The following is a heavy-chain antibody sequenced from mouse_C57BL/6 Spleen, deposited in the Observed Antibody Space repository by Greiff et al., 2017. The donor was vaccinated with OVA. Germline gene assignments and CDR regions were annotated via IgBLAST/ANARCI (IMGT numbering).Heavy chain of an antibody. Sequence: VQLKQPGAELVRPGSSVKLSCKASGYTFTSYWMHWVKQRPIQGLEWIGNIDPSDSETHYNQKFKDKATLTVDKSSSTAYMQLSSLTSEDSAVYYCARDGYYGFAYWGQGTLVTVSA. CDR1: GYTFTSYW. CDR2: IDPSDSET. D-gene: IGHD2-3*01. CDR3: ARDGYYGFAY. J-gene: IGHJ3*01. V-gene: IGHV1-52*01.